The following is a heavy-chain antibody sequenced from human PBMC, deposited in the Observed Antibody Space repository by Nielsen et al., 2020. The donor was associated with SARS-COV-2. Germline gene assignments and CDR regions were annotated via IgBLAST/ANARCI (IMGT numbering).Heavy chain of an antibody. Sequence: GESLKISCAASGFTFSDYSMHWVRQAPGKGLEWVAIISHDGNTLYNVGSVKGRFTISRDNSKDTLYLQMNSLRLEDTAVYYCAREGPDSSSSYFDYWGQGTLVTVSS. D-gene: IGHD6-6*01. CDR1: GFTFSDYS. CDR3: AREGPDSSSSYFDY. CDR2: ISHDGNTL. V-gene: IGHV3-30*04. J-gene: IGHJ4*02.